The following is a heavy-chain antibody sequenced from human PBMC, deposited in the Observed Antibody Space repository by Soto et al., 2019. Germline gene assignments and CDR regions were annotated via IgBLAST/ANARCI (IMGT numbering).Heavy chain of an antibody. CDR3: AKQWGTNWNYAGFDY. V-gene: IGHV3-30*18. CDR1: GFTFSSYG. Sequence: GGSLRLSCAASGFTFSSYGMHWVRQAPGKGLEWVAVISYDGSNKYYADSVKGRFTISRDNSKNTLYLQMNSLRAEDTAVYYCAKQWGTNWNYAGFDYWGQGTLVTVSS. D-gene: IGHD1-7*01. CDR2: ISYDGSNK. J-gene: IGHJ4*02.